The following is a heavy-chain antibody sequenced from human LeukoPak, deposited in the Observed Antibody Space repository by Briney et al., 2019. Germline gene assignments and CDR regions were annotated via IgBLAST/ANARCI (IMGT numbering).Heavy chain of an antibody. D-gene: IGHD2-15*01. CDR1: GFSFRSYA. V-gene: IGHV3-30*04. CDR3: AKSYCSGGSCYSWSVDH. CDR2: IAYDGSTK. J-gene: IGHJ4*02. Sequence: GGSLRLSCAASGFSFRSYAMHWVRQAPGKGLEWVAVIAYDGSTKYYADSVKGRFTISRDNSHNTVDLQMNSLTAEDMAVYFCAKSYCSGGSCYSWSVDHWGQGTLVTVSP.